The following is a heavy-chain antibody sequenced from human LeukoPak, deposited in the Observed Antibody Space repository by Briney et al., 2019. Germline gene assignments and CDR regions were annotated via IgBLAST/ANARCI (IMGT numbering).Heavy chain of an antibody. CDR1: GFTFSSYA. V-gene: IGHV3-23*01. CDR3: ARAPGAVAGTPADY. D-gene: IGHD6-19*01. CDR2: ISGSGDST. J-gene: IGHJ4*02. Sequence: GGSLRLSCAASGFTFSSYAMSWVRQAPGKGLEWVSAISGSGDSTYYGDSVKGRFTISRDNSKNTLYLQMNSLRAEDTAVYYCARAPGAVAGTPADYWGQGTLVTVSS.